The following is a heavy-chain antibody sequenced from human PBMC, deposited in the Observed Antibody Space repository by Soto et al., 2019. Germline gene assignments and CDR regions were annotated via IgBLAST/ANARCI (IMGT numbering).Heavy chain of an antibody. V-gene: IGHV1-18*04. CDR1: GYTFPSYG. D-gene: IGHD6-19*01. Sequence: ASVKVSCKASGYTFPSYGIIWVRQAPGQGLEWMGWISAYNGNTKYAQKFQGRVTMTTDTPTNTAYMELRSLRSDDTALYYCARFSVAGSRDDYWGQGTLVTVS. CDR2: ISAYNGNT. J-gene: IGHJ4*02. CDR3: ARFSVAGSRDDY.